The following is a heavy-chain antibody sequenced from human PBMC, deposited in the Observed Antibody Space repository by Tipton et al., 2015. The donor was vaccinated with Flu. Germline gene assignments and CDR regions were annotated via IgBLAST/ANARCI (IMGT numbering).Heavy chain of an antibody. D-gene: IGHD6-19*01. CDR1: GYSITSAYY. CDR2: IYHSGST. J-gene: IGHJ3*02. V-gene: IGHV4-38-2*01. Sequence: GLVKPSETLSLSCDVSGYSITSAYYWGWVRQPPGKGLEWIGSIYHSGSTYYNPSLKSRVTISVDTSKNQFSLKLSSVTAADTAVYYCARWGSSGDVVIWGQGTMVTVSS. CDR3: ARWGSSGDVVI.